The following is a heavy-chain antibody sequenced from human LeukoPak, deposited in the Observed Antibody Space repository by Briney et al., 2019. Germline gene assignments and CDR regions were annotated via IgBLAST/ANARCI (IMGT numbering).Heavy chain of an antibody. CDR2: IYHSGST. CDR3: ARHLVYGSGTQPYFDY. J-gene: IGHJ4*02. Sequence: SETLSLTCTVSGGSISSYYWSRIRQPPGKGLEWIAYIYHSGSTNYKPSLKSRVTISVDTSKNQFSLKVYSVTVADTAVYYCARHLVYGSGTQPYFDYWGQGTLVTVSS. D-gene: IGHD3-10*01. V-gene: IGHV4-59*08. CDR1: GGSISSYY.